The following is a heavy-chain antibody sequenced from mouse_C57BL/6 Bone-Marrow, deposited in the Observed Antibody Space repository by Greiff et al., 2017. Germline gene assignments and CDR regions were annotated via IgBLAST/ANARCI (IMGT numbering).Heavy chain of an antibody. V-gene: IGHV14-2*01. CDR2: IDPEDGET. J-gene: IGHJ3*01. Sequence: VQLQQSGAELVKPGASVKLSCTASGFNIKDYYMHCVKQRTEQGLEWIGRIDPEDGETKYAPKFPGKATITADTSSNTAYLQLSSLTSEDTAVYYCLYDGFAYWGQGTRVTVSA. D-gene: IGHD2-12*01. CDR1: GFNIKDYY. CDR3: LYDGFAY.